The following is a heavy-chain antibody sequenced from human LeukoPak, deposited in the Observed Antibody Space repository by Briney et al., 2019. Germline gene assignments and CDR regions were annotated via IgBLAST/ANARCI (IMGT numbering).Heavy chain of an antibody. CDR3: AKELSSSWYYYYYGMDV. J-gene: IGHJ6*02. Sequence: PGRSLRLSCAASGFTFSSYGMHWVRQAPGKGLEWVAVISYDGSNKYYADSVKGRFTISRDNSKNTLYLQMNSLRAEDTAVYYCAKELSSSWYYYYYGMDVWGQGTTVTVSS. CDR2: ISYDGSNK. CDR1: GFTFSSYG. V-gene: IGHV3-30*18. D-gene: IGHD6-13*01.